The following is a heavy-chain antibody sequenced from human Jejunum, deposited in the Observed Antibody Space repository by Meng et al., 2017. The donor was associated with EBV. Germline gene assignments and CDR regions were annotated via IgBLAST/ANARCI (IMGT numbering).Heavy chain of an antibody. CDR2: INTNTGYP. J-gene: IGHJ5*02. CDR1: GYTVTSSC. CDR3: ARVRPGGGWFDP. Sequence: VQLLQSGAALKPPGASVNCFCNASGYTVTSSCINWVRQAPGQGLEWMGWINTNTGYPTYAQDFTGRFVFSLDTSVSTAYLQITSLSTEDNAVYYCARVRPGGGWFDPWGQGTLVTVSS. D-gene: IGHD2-8*02. V-gene: IGHV7-4-1*02.